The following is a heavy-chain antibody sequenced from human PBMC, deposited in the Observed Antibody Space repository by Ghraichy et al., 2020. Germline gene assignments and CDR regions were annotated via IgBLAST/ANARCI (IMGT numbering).Heavy chain of an antibody. CDR2: IYYSGST. V-gene: IGHV4-39*01. J-gene: IGHJ6*02. CDR3: ARHRGLDYYYYGMDV. Sequence: LNISCTVSGGSISSSTYYWGWIRQPPGKGLEWIGSIYYSGSTYYNPSLKSRVTISVDTSKNQFSLKLTSVTAADTAVYYCARHRGLDYYYYGMDVWGQGTTVTVSS. CDR1: GGSISSSTYY. D-gene: IGHD3-10*01.